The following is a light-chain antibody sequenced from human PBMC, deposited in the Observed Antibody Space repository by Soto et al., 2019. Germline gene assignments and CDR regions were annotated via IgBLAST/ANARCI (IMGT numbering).Light chain of an antibody. J-gene: IGKJ1*01. CDR2: AAS. V-gene: IGKV3-20*01. CDR1: QSIRFNY. Sequence: DIVLTQSPGTLSLSPGERATLSCRASQSIRFNYLAWYQQKPGQAPRLLIYAASSRATDIPDRFSGSGSGTDFTLTISRLEPEAFAVYYCHQYGTSRTFGQGTKVEIK. CDR3: HQYGTSRT.